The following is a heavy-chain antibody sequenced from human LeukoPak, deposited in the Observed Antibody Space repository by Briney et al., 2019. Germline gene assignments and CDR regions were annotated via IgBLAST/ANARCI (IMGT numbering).Heavy chain of an antibody. J-gene: IGHJ4*02. D-gene: IGHD3-10*01. CDR1: GGSISSGGYY. CDR3: ARFSPSLLWFGESNQQPSAETLDY. V-gene: IGHV4-31*03. CDR2: IYYSGST. Sequence: SQTLSLTCTVSGGSISSGGYYWSWIRQHPGKGLEWIGYIYYSGSTYYNPSLKSRVTISVDTSKNQFSLKLSSVTAADTAVYCCARFSPSLLWFGESNQQPSAETLDYWGQGTLVTVSS.